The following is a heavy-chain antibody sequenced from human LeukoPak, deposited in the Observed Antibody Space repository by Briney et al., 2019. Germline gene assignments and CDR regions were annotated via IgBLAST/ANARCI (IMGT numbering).Heavy chain of an antibody. CDR1: GYSISSGYY. D-gene: IGHD2-2*01. CDR3: VKSNSRYQPWTLDI. V-gene: IGHV4-38-2*02. Sequence: SETLSLTCTVSGYSISSGYYWGWIRQPPGKGLEWIGNISHSGSTYYNPSLKSRVTISVDTSNNQLSLKVNSVTAADTAMYYCVKSNSRYQPWTLDIWGRGTMVTVSS. CDR2: ISHSGST. J-gene: IGHJ3*02.